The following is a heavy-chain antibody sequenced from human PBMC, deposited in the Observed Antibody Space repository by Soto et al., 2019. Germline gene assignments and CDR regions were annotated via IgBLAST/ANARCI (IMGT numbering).Heavy chain of an antibody. Sequence: PGESLKISCKGSGYSFTSYWISWVRQMPGKGLEWMGRIDPSDSYTNYSPSFQGHVTISADKSISTAYLQWSSLKASDTAMYYCAITQGWLQLLTGYYWGQGTLVTVSS. J-gene: IGHJ4*02. CDR2: IDPSDSYT. CDR3: AITQGWLQLLTGYY. D-gene: IGHD5-12*01. V-gene: IGHV5-10-1*01. CDR1: GYSFTSYW.